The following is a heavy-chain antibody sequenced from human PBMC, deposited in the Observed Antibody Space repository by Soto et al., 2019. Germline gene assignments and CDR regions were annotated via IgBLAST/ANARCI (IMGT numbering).Heavy chain of an antibody. V-gene: IGHV1-58*02. D-gene: IGHD2-2*01. CDR3: AADNYKHQLLPQSDDAFDI. Sequence: ASVKVSCKASGYTFTSYAMHWVRQARGQRLEWIGWIVVGSGNTNYAQKFQERVTITRDMSTSTAYMELSSLRSEDTAVYYCAADNYKHQLLPQSDDAFDIWGQGTMVTVSS. CDR1: GYTFTSYA. J-gene: IGHJ3*02. CDR2: IVVGSGNT.